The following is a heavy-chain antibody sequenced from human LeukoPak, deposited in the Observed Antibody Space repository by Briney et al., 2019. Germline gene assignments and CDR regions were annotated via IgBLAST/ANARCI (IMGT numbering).Heavy chain of an antibody. CDR2: IYYSGST. CDR1: GGSIRSYY. CDR3: ARLITIFGVVLDYFDY. D-gene: IGHD3-3*01. Sequence: SETLSLTCTVSGGSIRSYYWSWIRQPPGKGLEWIGYIYYSGSTNYNPSLKSRVTISVDTSKNQFSLKLSFVTAADRAVYYCARLITIFGVVLDYFDYWGQGTLVTVSS. J-gene: IGHJ4*02. V-gene: IGHV4-59*08.